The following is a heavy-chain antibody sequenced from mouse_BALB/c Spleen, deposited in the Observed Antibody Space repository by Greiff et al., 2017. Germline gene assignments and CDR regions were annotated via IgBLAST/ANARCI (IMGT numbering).Heavy chain of an antibody. CDR1: GYTFTSYW. V-gene: IGHV1-7*01. Sequence: QVQLQQSGADLAKPGASVKMSCKASGYTFTSYWMHWVKQRPGQGLEWIGYINPSTGYTEYNQKFKDKATLTADKSSSTAYMQLSSLTSEDSAVYYCARGGDYAAWFAYWGQGTLVTVSA. CDR2: INPSTGYT. J-gene: IGHJ3*01. D-gene: IGHD2-4*01. CDR3: ARGGDYAAWFAY.